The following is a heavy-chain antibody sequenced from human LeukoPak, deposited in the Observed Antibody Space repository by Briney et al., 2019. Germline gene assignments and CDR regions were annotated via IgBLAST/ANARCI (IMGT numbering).Heavy chain of an antibody. D-gene: IGHD3-9*01. CDR1: GGSISSYY. CDR3: GRDRPTGYYDY. Sequence: SETLSLTCTVSGGSISSYYWSWIRQPAGKGLEWIGSIDQSGTTYYHPSLKSRVTISVDTSKNQFSLQLTSVTAADTAVYFCGRDRPTGYYDYWGQGILVTVSS. V-gene: IGHV4-4*07. CDR2: IDQSGTT. J-gene: IGHJ4*02.